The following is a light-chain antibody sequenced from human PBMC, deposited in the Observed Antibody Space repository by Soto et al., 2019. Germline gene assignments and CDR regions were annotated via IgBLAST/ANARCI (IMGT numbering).Light chain of an antibody. CDR3: QQYNSWPPIT. J-gene: IGKJ5*01. Sequence: EIVLTQSPGTLSLSPGERATLSCRASQSVKSNLAWYQQKPGQAPRLLIYGAFTRAPGIPARFSGSGSETDFTLTISSLQSEDFAVYYCQQYNSWPPITFGQGTRLEIK. V-gene: IGKV3-15*01. CDR2: GAF. CDR1: QSVKSN.